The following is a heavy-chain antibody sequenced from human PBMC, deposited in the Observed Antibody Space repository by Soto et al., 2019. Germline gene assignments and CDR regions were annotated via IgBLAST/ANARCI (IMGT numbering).Heavy chain of an antibody. CDR1: GGSISSYY. CDR2: IYYSGST. V-gene: IGHV4-59*01. Sequence: SETLSLTCSVSGGSISSYYWSWIRQPPGKGLEWIGYIYYSGSTNYNPSLKSRVTISVDTSKNQFSLKLSSVTAADTAVYYCARDGGSGSLYYYYYMDVWGKGTTVTVSS. J-gene: IGHJ6*03. CDR3: ARDGGSGSLYYYYYMDV. D-gene: IGHD3-10*01.